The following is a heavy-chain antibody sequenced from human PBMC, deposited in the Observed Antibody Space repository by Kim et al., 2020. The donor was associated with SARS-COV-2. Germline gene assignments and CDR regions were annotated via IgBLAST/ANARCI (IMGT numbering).Heavy chain of an antibody. CDR1: GFTFSSYA. CDR3: AKTGHCSIAAAGTGVSVTICYYCGMDV. CDR2: ISGSGGST. Sequence: GGSLRLSCAASGFTFSSYAMSWVRQAPGKGLEWVSAISGSGGSTYYADSVKGRFTISRDNSKNTLYLQMNSLRAEDTAVYYCAKTGHCSIAAAGTGVSVTICYYCGMDVWGQGTTVTVSS. V-gene: IGHV3-23*01. D-gene: IGHD6-13*01. J-gene: IGHJ6*02.